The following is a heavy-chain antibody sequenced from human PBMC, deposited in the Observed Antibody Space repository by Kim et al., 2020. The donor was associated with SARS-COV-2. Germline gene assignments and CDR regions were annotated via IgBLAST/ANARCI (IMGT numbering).Heavy chain of an antibody. J-gene: IGHJ4*02. Sequence: ASVKVSCKASGYTFTNNARSWVRQAPGQGLEWMGWINTDTGNPTYAQAFTRRFVFSVDTSVTTAYLQISSLEAEDTALYYCARVIWGTYRYTDYWGQGTLVTVSS. V-gene: IGHV7-4-1*02. CDR1: GYTFTNNA. CDR2: INTDTGNP. CDR3: ARVIWGTYRYTDY. D-gene: IGHD3-16*02.